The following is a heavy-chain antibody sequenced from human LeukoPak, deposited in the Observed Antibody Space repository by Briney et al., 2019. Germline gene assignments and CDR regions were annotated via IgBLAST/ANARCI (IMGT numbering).Heavy chain of an antibody. CDR3: ARDSLFTMIETQNFDY. V-gene: IGHV3-11*01. J-gene: IGHJ4*02. Sequence: GGSLRLSCAASGFTFSDYYMSWIRQAPGKGLEWVSYISSSGSTIYYADSVKGRFTISRDNAKNSLYLQMNSLRAEDTAVYYCARDSLFTMIETQNFDYWGQGTLVTVSS. CDR2: ISSSGSTI. CDR1: GFTFSDYY. D-gene: IGHD3-22*01.